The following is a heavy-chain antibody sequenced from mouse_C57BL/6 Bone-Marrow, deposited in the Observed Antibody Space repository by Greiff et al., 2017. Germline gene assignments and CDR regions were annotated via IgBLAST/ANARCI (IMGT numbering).Heavy chain of an antibody. V-gene: IGHV1-72*01. CDR2: IDPNSGGT. D-gene: IGHD1-1*01. Sequence: VQLQQPGAELVKPGASVKLSCKASGYTFTSYRMHWVKQRPGRGLEWIGWIDPNSGGTKSNEKFKSKATLTVDNTSSTAYMQLSSLTTEGTADYYGASEPVVAYYFDYWGQGTTLTVSS. CDR1: GYTFTSYR. J-gene: IGHJ2*01. CDR3: ASEPVVAYYFDY.